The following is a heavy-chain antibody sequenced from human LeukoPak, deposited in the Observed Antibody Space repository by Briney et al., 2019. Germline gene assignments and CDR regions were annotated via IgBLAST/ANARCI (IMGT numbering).Heavy chain of an antibody. Sequence: PGGSLRLSCAASGFTFSSYTMNWARQAPGKGLEWVSYISSSSNSIYYADSVKGRFTISRDNAKNSLYLQMNSLRVEDTAVYYCATDRSGSSAGSWAYWGQGTLVAVSS. CDR2: ISSSSNSI. J-gene: IGHJ4*02. V-gene: IGHV3-48*04. CDR3: ATDRSGSSAGSWAY. CDR1: GFTFSSYT. D-gene: IGHD6-13*01.